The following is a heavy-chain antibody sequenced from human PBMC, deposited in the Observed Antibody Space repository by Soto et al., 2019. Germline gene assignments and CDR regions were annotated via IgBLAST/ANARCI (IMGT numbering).Heavy chain of an antibody. CDR3: ARDIATPYYYYMAV. D-gene: IGHD6-13*01. J-gene: IGHJ6*03. CDR2: IKQDGSEK. Sequence: GGSLRLSCAASGFTFSSYWMSWVCLAPGKGLERVANIKQDGSEKYYVDSVKGRFTISRDNAKNSLYLQMNSLRAEDTAVYYCARDIATPYYYYMAVGGKGTTVTFP. CDR1: GFTFSSYW. V-gene: IGHV3-7*01.